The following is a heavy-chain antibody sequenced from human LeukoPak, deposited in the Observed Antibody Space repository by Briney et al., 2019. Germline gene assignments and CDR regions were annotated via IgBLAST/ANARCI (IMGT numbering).Heavy chain of an antibody. CDR1: GFTFSNAW. D-gene: IGHD3-9*01. Sequence: GGSLRLSCAASGFTFSNAWMSWVRQAPGKGLEWVGRIKSKTDGGTTDYAAPVKGRFTISRDDSKNTLYLQLNSLKTEDTAVYYCTTYDILTGFDAFDIWGQGTMVTVSS. CDR2: IKSKTDGGTT. J-gene: IGHJ3*02. CDR3: TTYDILTGFDAFDI. V-gene: IGHV3-15*01.